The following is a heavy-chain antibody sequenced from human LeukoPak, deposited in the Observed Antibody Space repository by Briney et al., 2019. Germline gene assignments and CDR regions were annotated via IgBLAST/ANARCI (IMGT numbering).Heavy chain of an antibody. D-gene: IGHD6-13*01. V-gene: IGHV3-21*01. CDR2: ISSSSRSYI. CDR1: GFTFSSYS. J-gene: IGHJ4*02. Sequence: PGGSLRLSCAASGFTFSSYSMNWVRQAPGKGLEWVSSISSSSRSYIYYADSVKGRFTISRDNSKNTLYLQMKSQRAGDTAVYYCAKGLVMVAAGRNGALWGQGTLVTVSS. CDR3: AKGLVMVAAGRNGAL.